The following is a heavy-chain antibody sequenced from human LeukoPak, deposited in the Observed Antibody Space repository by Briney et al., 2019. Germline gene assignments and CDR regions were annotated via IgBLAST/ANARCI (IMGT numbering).Heavy chain of an antibody. J-gene: IGHJ4*02. D-gene: IGHD1-26*01. Sequence: SETLSLTCTVSGGSIGIYYWTWIRQSAGKGLEWLGRMYASGDFTYNPFLKSRVTMSVDTSKNQFSLNLSSVTAADTAVYYCARGWAPRGQKSCFDYWGRGTLVTVSS. CDR1: GGSIGIYY. CDR2: MYASGDF. V-gene: IGHV4-4*07. CDR3: ARGWAPRGQKSCFDY.